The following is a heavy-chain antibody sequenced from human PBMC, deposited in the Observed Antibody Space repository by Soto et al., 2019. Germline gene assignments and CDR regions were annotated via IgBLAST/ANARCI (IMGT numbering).Heavy chain of an antibody. J-gene: IGHJ5*02. D-gene: IGHD6-6*01. V-gene: IGHV1-46*01. Sequence: EASVKVSCKASGYTFTSYYMHWVRQAPGQGLEWMGIINPSGGSTSYAQKFQGRVTMTRDTSTSTVYMELSSVTAADTAVYYCARVAPEYSSSSLMAGAFDPWGQGTLVTVSS. CDR2: INPSGGST. CDR1: GYTFTSYY. CDR3: ARVAPEYSSSSLMAGAFDP.